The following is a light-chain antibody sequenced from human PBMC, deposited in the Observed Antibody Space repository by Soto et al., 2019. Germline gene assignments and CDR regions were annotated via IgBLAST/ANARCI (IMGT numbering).Light chain of an antibody. J-gene: IGKJ1*01. CDR1: QSVSSN. CDR3: QQYYNWPPWT. CDR2: GAS. V-gene: IGKV3-15*01. Sequence: EMVMTQSPATLSVSPGERATLSCRASQSVSSNLAWYQQKPGQAPRLLIYGASTRATGIPARFSGSGSETEFTLTISSLQSEDFVVYYCQQYYNWPPWTFGQGTKVDIK.